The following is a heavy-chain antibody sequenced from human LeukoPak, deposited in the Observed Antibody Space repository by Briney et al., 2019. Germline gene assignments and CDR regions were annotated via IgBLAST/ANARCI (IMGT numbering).Heavy chain of an antibody. CDR2: ISGSGGST. CDR3: AKCSRLWLVRGWGKFDY. CDR1: GFTFSSYA. D-gene: IGHD5-18*01. Sequence: GGTLRLSCAASGFTFSSYAMSWVRQAPGKGLEWVSAISGSGGSTYYADSVKGRFTISRDNSKNTLYLQMNSLRAEDTAVYYCAKCSRLWLVRGWGKFDYWGQGTLVTVSS. J-gene: IGHJ4*02. V-gene: IGHV3-23*01.